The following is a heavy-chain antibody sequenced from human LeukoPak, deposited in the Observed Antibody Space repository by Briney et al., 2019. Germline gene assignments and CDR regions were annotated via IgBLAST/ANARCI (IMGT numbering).Heavy chain of an antibody. D-gene: IGHD6-19*01. J-gene: IGHJ1*01. CDR1: GYTFTSYG. CDR3: ARDRQSSGWYVPIYFQH. Sequence: ASVKVSCKASGYTFTSYGISWVRQAPGQGLEWMGWISAYNGNTNYAQKLQGRVTMTTDTSTSTAYMELRSLRSDDTAVYYCARDRQSSGWYVPIYFQHWGQGTLVTVSS. CDR2: ISAYNGNT. V-gene: IGHV1-18*01.